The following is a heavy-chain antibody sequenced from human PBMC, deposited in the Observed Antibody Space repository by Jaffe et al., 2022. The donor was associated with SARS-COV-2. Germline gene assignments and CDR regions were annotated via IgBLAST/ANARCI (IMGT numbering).Heavy chain of an antibody. V-gene: IGHV3-30*04. CDR2: ISYDGSNK. D-gene: IGHD3-22*01. Sequence: QVQLVESGGGVVQPGRSLRLSCAASGFTFSTYAMHWVRQAPGKGLEWVGVISYDGSNKYYADSVKGRFTISRDNSKNTLYLQMNSLRPEDTAVYYCARDNGRYYYDSSGYYPNNWFDPWGQGTLVTVSS. J-gene: IGHJ5*02. CDR3: ARDNGRYYYDSSGYYPNNWFDP. CDR1: GFTFSTYA.